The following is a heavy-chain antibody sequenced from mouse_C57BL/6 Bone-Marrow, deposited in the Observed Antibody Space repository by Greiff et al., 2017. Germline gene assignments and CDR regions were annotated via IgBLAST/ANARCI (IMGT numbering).Heavy chain of an antibody. J-gene: IGHJ4*01. CDR1: GYTFTSYW. Sequence: VQLQQPGAELVKPGASVKLSCKASGYTFTSYWMQWVKQRPGQGLEWIGEIDTSDSYTNYNHKFKGKATLTVETSSSTAYMQLSSLTSEDSAVYYCARSLIYSCGTYAMDYWGQGTSVTVSS. V-gene: IGHV1-50*01. CDR3: ARSLIYSCGTYAMDY. CDR2: IDTSDSYT. D-gene: IGHD1-1*01.